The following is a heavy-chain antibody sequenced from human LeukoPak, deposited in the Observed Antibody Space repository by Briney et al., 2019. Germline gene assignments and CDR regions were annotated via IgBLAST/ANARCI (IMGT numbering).Heavy chain of an antibody. D-gene: IGHD3-3*01. Sequence: GESLRISCKGSGYTFSSYWIGWVRQMPGKGLEWMGIIYPGDSDTRYSPSLQGQVTISVDTSIGTAYLQWSSLKASDTAIYYCARQNDFRLDYWGQGTLVAVSS. CDR2: IYPGDSDT. CDR3: ARQNDFRLDY. CDR1: GYTFSSYW. V-gene: IGHV5-51*01. J-gene: IGHJ4*02.